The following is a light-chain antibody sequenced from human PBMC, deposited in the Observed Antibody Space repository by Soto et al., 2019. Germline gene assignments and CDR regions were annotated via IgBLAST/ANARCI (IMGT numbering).Light chain of an antibody. CDR2: GNS. CDR3: QSYDSSLSGYYV. Sequence: QSVLTQPPSVSGAPGQRVTISCTGSSSNIGAGYDVHWYQQLPGTAPKLLIYGNSNRPSGVPDRFSGSKFGTSASLAITGLQAEDEAADYCQSYDSSLSGYYVFGTGTKVTVL. CDR1: SSNIGAGYD. J-gene: IGLJ1*01. V-gene: IGLV1-40*01.